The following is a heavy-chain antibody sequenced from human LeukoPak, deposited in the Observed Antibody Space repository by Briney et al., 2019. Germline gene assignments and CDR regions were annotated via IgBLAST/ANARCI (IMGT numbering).Heavy chain of an antibody. D-gene: IGHD3-22*01. CDR3: ASYARNYYDSSGYQHFGY. Sequence: ASVQVSSKASSYTITGYYMHWVRRAAGQGLEWMGWINPNSGGRKYAQKFQGRFTMTRDTSISTAYMELSSLRSDDTAVYYCASYARNYYDSSGYQHFGYWGQGTVVSVSS. V-gene: IGHV1-2*02. CDR1: SYTITGYY. CDR2: INPNSGGR. J-gene: IGHJ4*02.